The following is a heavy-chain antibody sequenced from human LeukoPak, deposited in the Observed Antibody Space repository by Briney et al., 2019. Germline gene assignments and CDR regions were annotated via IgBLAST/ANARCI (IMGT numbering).Heavy chain of an antibody. J-gene: IGHJ5*02. D-gene: IGHD3-10*01. CDR2: INPNSGGT. V-gene: IGHV1-2*02. Sequence: ASVNVSCKASGYTFTGYYMHWVRQAPGQGLEWMGWINPNSGGTNYAQKFQGRVTITRDTSISTDYMELSRLRSDDTAVYYCARSTMVRGVTPFNWFDPWGQGTLVTVSS. CDR1: GYTFTGYY. CDR3: ARSTMVRGVTPFNWFDP.